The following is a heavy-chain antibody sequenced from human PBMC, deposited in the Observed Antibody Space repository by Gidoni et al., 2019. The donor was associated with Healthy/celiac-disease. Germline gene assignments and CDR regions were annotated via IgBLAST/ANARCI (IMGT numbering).Heavy chain of an antibody. CDR1: RGPFSRSNW. CDR3: ASLCSGGRCYSGAFTYGMDV. J-gene: IGHJ6*02. Sequence: QLQLQESRPGLVKPSGTLSLTCAVSRGPFSRSNWWSSVRQPPGKGLEWIGEIYHSGRTNYNPTLKSRVTISVDKSKNQFSLKRSAVTAADTAVYYCASLCSGGRCYSGAFTYGMDVWSQGTTVTVSS. V-gene: IGHV4-4*02. CDR2: IYHSGRT. D-gene: IGHD2-15*01.